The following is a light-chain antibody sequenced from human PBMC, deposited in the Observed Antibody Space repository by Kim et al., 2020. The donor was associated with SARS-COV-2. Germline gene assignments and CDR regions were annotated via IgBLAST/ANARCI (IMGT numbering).Light chain of an antibody. V-gene: IGKV1-39*01. CDR3: QQSYSTIFT. J-gene: IGKJ3*01. CDR2: AAS. Sequence: DIQMTQSPSSLSASVGDRVTITCRTSQNINSHLNWYHQKPGKAPKLLIYAASSLQSGVPSRFSGSGSGTDFTLTISSLQPEDFATYYCQQSYSTIFTFGPGTKVDIK. CDR1: QNINSH.